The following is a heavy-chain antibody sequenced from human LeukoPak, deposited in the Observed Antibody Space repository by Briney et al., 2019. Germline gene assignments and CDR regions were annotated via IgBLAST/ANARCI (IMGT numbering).Heavy chain of an antibody. J-gene: IGHJ4*02. Sequence: PGGSLRLSCTASGFTFSNFAMNWVRQTPGKGLEWVSVISGSGSTYYADSVRGRFTVSRDNSKHTMSLQMNTLRAEDTAVYYCAKDQESYDSSGYTTLDYWGQGTLVTVSS. CDR2: ISGSGST. CDR3: AKDQESYDSSGYTTLDY. CDR1: GFTFSNFA. D-gene: IGHD3-22*01. V-gene: IGHV3-23*01.